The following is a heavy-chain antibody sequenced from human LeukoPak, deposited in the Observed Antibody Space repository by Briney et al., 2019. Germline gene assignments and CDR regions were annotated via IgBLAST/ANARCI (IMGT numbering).Heavy chain of an antibody. D-gene: IGHD6-19*01. CDR1: GYTFTSYA. Sequence: EASVKVSCKASGYTFTSYAMHWVRQAPGQRLEWMGWINAGNGNTKYSQKFQGRVTITRDTSTSTAYMELSSLRSEDTAVYYCARSYSSGWYGTYYFDYWGQGTLVTVSS. CDR3: ARSYSSGWYGTYYFDY. J-gene: IGHJ4*02. CDR2: INAGNGNT. V-gene: IGHV1-3*01.